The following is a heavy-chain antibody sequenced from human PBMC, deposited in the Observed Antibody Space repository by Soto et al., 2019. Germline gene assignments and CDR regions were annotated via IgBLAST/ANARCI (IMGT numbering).Heavy chain of an antibody. CDR1: GFTFSSYA. D-gene: IGHD6-13*01. J-gene: IGHJ4*02. V-gene: IGHV3-7*01. Sequence: GGSLRLSCAASGFTFSSYAMSWVRQAPGKGLEWVANIKQDGSEKYYVDSVKGRFTISRDNAKNSLYLQMNSLRAEDTAVYYCASHSSSWYSGYFDYWGQGTLVTVSS. CDR3: ASHSSSWYSGYFDY. CDR2: IKQDGSEK.